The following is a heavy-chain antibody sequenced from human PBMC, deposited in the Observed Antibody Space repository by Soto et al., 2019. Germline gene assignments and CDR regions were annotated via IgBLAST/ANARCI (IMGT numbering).Heavy chain of an antibody. J-gene: IGHJ4*02. CDR1: GFTFSSYW. V-gene: IGHV3-74*01. Sequence: GSLRLSCAASGFTFSSYWMHWVRQAPGKGLVWVSRINSDGSSTSYADSVKGRFTISRDNAKKTLYLQMNSLRAEDTAVYYCARDGFLKRKLCFSVFAYWCQGVLVTV. CDR3: ARDGFLKRKLCFSVFAY. CDR2: INSDGSST. D-gene: IGHD2-21*01.